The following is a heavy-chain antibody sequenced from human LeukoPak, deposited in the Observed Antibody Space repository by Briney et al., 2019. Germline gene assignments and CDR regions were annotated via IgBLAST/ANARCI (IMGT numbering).Heavy chain of an antibody. D-gene: IGHD3-3*01. Sequence: GRSLRLSCAASGFTFSSYAMHWVRQAPGKGLEWVAVISYDGSNKYHADSVKGRFTISRDNSKNTLYLQMNSLRAEDTAVYYCARERITNKNWFDPWGQGTLVTVSS. CDR3: ARERITNKNWFDP. V-gene: IGHV3-30-3*01. CDR2: ISYDGSNK. J-gene: IGHJ5*02. CDR1: GFTFSSYA.